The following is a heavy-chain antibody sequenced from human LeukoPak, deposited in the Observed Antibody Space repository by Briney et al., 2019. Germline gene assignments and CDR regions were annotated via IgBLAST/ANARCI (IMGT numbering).Heavy chain of an antibody. J-gene: IGHJ4*02. CDR2: IYYRGST. Sequence: SETLSLTCTVSGDSMTTTSHFWDWIRQPPGKGLEWIGSIYYRGSTYYNPSLKSRVTISVDTSKNQFSLKLTSVTAADTAVYYCARPIRNWGQGTLVIVSS. CDR1: GDSMTTTSHF. CDR3: ARPIRN. V-gene: IGHV4-39*07.